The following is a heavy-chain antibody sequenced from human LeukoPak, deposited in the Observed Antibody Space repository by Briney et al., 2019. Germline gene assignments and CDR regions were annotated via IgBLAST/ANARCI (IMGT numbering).Heavy chain of an antibody. J-gene: IGHJ1*01. Sequence: GGSLRLSCAASGFTFSSYAMSWVRQAPGKGLEWVSAISGSGGSTYYADSVEGRFTISRDNSKNTLYLQMNSLRAEDTAVYYCAKKYILTGYYSYFQHWGQGTLVTVSS. D-gene: IGHD3-9*01. V-gene: IGHV3-23*01. CDR3: AKKYILTGYYSYFQH. CDR2: ISGSGGST. CDR1: GFTFSSYA.